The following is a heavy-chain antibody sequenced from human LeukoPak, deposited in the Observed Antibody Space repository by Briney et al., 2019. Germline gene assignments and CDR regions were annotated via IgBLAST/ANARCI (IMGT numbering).Heavy chain of an antibody. V-gene: IGHV4-39*07. J-gene: IGHJ3*02. Sequence: SETLSLTCTVSGGSISSSSYFWGWIRQPPGKGLEWIGTIYYTGSTYYNPSLKSRVTISVDTSKKQFSLNLSSVNAADTAVYYCARDGTSAGAGDAFDIWGQGTMVTVSS. CDR3: ARDGTSAGAGDAFDI. CDR2: IYYTGST. CDR1: GGSISSSSYF. D-gene: IGHD6-13*01.